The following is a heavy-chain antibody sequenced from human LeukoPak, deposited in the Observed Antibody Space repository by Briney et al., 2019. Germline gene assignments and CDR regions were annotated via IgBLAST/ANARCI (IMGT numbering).Heavy chain of an antibody. CDR2: ISSSNSYI. D-gene: IGHD6-19*01. CDR3: ARDQGLLVVAGRFGY. J-gene: IGHJ4*02. V-gene: IGHV3-21*01. Sequence: PGGSLRLSCAASGFTFSSYSMNWVRQAPGKGLESVSSISSSNSYIYNADSVKGRFTISRDNAKNSLYLQMNSLRAEDTAVYYCARDQGLLVVAGRFGYWGQGTLVTVSS. CDR1: GFTFSSYS.